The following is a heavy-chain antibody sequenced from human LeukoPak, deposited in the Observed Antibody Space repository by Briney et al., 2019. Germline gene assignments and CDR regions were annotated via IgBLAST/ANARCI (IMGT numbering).Heavy chain of an antibody. CDR3: ARGQKYRSGYRVTELGSGYFDY. V-gene: IGHV4-59*01. D-gene: IGHD3-3*01. J-gene: IGHJ4*02. CDR2: IYYSGST. CDR1: GDSISTYY. Sequence: PSETLSLTCTVSGDSISTYYWSWIRQPPGKGLEWIGYIYYSGSTNYNPSLKSRVTISVDTSKNQISPKLSSVTAADTAVYYCARGQKYRSGYRVTELGSGYFDYWGQGTLVTVSS.